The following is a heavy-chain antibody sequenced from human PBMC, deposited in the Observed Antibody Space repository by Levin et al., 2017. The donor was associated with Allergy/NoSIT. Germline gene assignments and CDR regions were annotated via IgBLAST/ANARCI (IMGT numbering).Heavy chain of an antibody. CDR3: ARGGDYGDYGTDY. J-gene: IGHJ4*02. D-gene: IGHD4-17*01. CDR1: GYNFISYW. V-gene: IGHV5-51*01. Sequence: GESLKISCKGSGYNFISYWIGWVRQMPGKGLEWMGIIYPAGSDTRYSPSFQGQVTISADKSISTAYLQWSSLKASDTAMYYCARGGDYGDYGTDYWGQGTLVTVSS. CDR2: IYPAGSDT.